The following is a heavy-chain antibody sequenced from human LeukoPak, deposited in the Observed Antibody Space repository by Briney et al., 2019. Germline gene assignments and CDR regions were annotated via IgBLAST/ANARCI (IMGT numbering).Heavy chain of an antibody. CDR1: GFPFSNHG. CDR3: AKDKGREGDY. Sequence: GGSLRLSCAASGFPFSNHGMHWVRQAPGKGLEWVAVISADGIDKYYADSVKGRFTISRDNSKNTLYLQMSSLGPEDTAVYYCAKDKGREGDYWGQGNLVTVSS. V-gene: IGHV3-30*18. J-gene: IGHJ4*02. CDR2: ISADGIDK.